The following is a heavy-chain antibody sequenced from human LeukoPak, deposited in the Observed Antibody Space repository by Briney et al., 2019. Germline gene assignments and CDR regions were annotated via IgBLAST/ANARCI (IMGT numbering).Heavy chain of an antibody. J-gene: IGHJ5*02. V-gene: IGHV4-4*02. CDR3: ARVNTQGVPSP. D-gene: IGHD2-15*01. CDR1: GGSITSSNW. Sequence: PSETLSLTCAVSGGSITSSNWWSWVRQPPGKGLEWIGEIYYSGNTNYNPSLKSRVTISIDKSKNQFSLKLTSMTAADTAVYYCARVNTQGVPSPWGQGILVTVSS. CDR2: IYYSGNT.